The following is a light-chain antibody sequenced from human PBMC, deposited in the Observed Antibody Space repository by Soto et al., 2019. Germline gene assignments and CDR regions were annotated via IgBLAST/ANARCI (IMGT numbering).Light chain of an antibody. CDR2: DVN. Sequence: QSALTQPASVSGSPGQSITISCTGTSSDVGGYNFVSWYHQHPGKVPILMIFDVNRRPSGVSDRFSGSKSGNTASLTISGLQAEDEGDDYSCSYTSSSTHVVGSGTKLTVL. CDR1: SSDVGGYNF. J-gene: IGLJ1*01. V-gene: IGLV2-14*03. CDR3: CSYTSSSTHV.